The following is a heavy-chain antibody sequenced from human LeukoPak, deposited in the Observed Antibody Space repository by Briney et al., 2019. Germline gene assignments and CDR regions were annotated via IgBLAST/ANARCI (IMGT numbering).Heavy chain of an antibody. J-gene: IGHJ6*03. CDR3: ARREVVVVPAAIREGYYYYYMDV. CDR1: GYSFTSYW. CDR2: IYPGDSDT. Sequence: GESLKISCKGSGYSFTSYWIGWVRQMPGKGLEWMGIIYPGDSDTRYSPSFQGQVTISADKSISTAYLQWSSLKASDTAMYYCARREVVVVPAAIREGYYYYYMDVWGKGTTVAVSS. D-gene: IGHD2-2*02. V-gene: IGHV5-51*01.